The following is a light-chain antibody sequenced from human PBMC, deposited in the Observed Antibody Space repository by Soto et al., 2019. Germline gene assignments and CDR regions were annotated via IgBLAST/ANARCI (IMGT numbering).Light chain of an antibody. CDR3: QNYNSAPFT. CDR1: QGLSNY. J-gene: IGKJ3*01. Sequence: DIQMTQSPSSLSASVGDRVVITCRASQGLSNYLAWYQHKPGKVPKVLIYAASTLQSGVPSRFSGSASGTDFTLTISSLQPEDVAVYYCQNYNSAPFTFGPGTKVDVQ. CDR2: AAS. V-gene: IGKV1-27*01.